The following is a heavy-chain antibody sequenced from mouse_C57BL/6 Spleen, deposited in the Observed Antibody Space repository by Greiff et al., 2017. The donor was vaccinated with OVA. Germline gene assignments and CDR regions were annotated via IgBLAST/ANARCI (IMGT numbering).Heavy chain of an antibody. D-gene: IGHD3-2*02. CDR3: ARRDSSGYVLDY. Sequence: QLQLQQSGAELVKPGASVKMSCKASGYTFTSYWITWVKQRPGQGLEWIGDIYPGSGSTNYNEKFKSKATLTVDTSSSTAYMQLSSLTSEDSAVYYCARRDSSGYVLDYWGQGTTLTVSS. V-gene: IGHV1-55*01. CDR1: GYTFTSYW. J-gene: IGHJ2*01. CDR2: IYPGSGST.